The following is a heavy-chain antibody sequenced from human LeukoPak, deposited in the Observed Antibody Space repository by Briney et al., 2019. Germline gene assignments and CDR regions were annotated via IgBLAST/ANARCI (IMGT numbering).Heavy chain of an antibody. V-gene: IGHV4-39*07. D-gene: IGHD5-12*01. CDR1: GGSISSSSYY. Sequence: PSQTLSLTCTVSGGSISSSSYYWGWIRQPPGKGLEWIGSIYYSGSTYYNPSLKSRVTISVDTSKNQFSLKLSSVTAADTAVYYCARAIVATDAPISWGQGTLVTVSS. J-gene: IGHJ5*02. CDR3: ARAIVATDAPIS. CDR2: IYYSGST.